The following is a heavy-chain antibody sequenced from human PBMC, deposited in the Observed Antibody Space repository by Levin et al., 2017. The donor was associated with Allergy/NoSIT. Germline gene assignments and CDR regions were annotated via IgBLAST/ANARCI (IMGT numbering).Heavy chain of an antibody. D-gene: IGHD3-3*01. CDR3: ARETGRTTMFGEVDV. V-gene: IGHV3-21*01. Sequence: KASETLSLTCAASGFTFSAYSMDWFRQAPGKGLEWVSSIGFSASFIHYADSMKGRFTVSRDNAKNSLYLQMNSLRVEDTAVYYCARETGRTTMFGEVDVWGKGTTVTVSS. J-gene: IGHJ6*04. CDR2: IGFSASFI. CDR1: GFTFSAYS.